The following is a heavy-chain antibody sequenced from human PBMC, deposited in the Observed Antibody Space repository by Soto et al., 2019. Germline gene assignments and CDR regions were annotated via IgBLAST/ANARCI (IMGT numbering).Heavy chain of an antibody. CDR3: ARGGGSPYHNHEIDF. CDR1: GGSISGYY. Sequence: SEPLPLTWTVSGGSISGYYWSWIRQPPGRGLEWIVYFYNTGSTVYNPSLRSRVTISLDTSKNQFSLTLNSVTAADTAVYYCARGGGSPYHNHEIDFWGQGTLLTVSS. V-gene: IGHV4-59*01. J-gene: IGHJ4*02. D-gene: IGHD6-13*01. CDR2: FYNTGST.